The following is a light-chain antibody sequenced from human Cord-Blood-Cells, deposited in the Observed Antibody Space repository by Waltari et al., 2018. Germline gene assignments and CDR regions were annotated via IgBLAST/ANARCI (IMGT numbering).Light chain of an antibody. CDR3: SSYTSSSTTV. Sequence: QSAMTQPASVSGSPGQSITISCTGTSSDVGGYNYVSWYQQHPGKAPKLMIYYVRNRPSGVSNRFAGSKSGNTAPLTISGLQAEDEADYYCSSYTSSSTTVFGGGTQLTVL. J-gene: IGLJ7*01. V-gene: IGLV2-14*01. CDR2: YVR. CDR1: SSDVGGYNY.